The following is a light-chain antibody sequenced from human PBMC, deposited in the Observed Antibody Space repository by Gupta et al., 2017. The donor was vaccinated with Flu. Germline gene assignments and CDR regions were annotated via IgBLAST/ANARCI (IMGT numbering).Light chain of an antibody. CDR2: EDN. V-gene: IGLV3-1*01. CDR1: KLGDKY. Sequence: SYELTQPPSVSVSPGQTATITCSGHKLGDKYASWYQQKPGQSPVLVIFEDNKRPSGIPERFSGSNSGNTATLTISGTQAMDEADYYCQAWGSSTADVVFGGGTKLTVL. CDR3: QAWGSSTADVV. J-gene: IGLJ2*01.